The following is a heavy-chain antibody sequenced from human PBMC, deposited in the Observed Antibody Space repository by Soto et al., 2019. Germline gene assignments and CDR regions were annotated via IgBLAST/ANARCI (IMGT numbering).Heavy chain of an antibody. D-gene: IGHD2-15*01. CDR1: GFTFSSYG. V-gene: IGHV3-30*18. Sequence: QVQLVESGGGVVQPGRSLRLSCAASGFTFSSYGMHWVRQATGKGLEWVAVISYDGSNKYYADSVKGRFTISRDNSKNTLYLQMNSLRAEDTAVYYCAEDRSKVVVAAPFYYLGQGTLVTVSS. CDR2: ISYDGSNK. J-gene: IGHJ4*02. CDR3: AEDRSKVVVAAPFYY.